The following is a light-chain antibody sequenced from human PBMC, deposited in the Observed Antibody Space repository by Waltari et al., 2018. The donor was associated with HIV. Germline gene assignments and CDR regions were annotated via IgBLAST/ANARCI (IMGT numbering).Light chain of an antibody. V-gene: IGLV1-40*01. J-gene: IGLJ3*02. CDR2: ANT. CDR1: SSNLAARYD. CDR3: QSYDSSLNAWV. Sequence: QPVLTQPPSVSAAPRQRVTISCPGSSSNLAARYDAHRYQQFPRTPPKLVIFANTNRPAGIPDRFSGSKSGTSASLVITGVQAEDEADYYCQSYDSSLNAWVFGGGTKLTVL.